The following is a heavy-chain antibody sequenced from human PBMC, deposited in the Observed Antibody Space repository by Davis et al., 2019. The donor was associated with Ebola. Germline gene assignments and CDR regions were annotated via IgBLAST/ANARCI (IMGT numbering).Heavy chain of an antibody. CDR3: SRVPSHTYSFDI. CDR2: IKIPNSYT. V-gene: IGHV3-21*01. Sequence: PGGSLRLSCAASEFSLSSYTMNWVRRAPGKGLEWVSSIKIPNSYTYYAESVQGRFTISRDSAKNSLFLQMHSLRAEDTALYYCSRVPSHTYSFDIWGQGTLVTVSS. CDR1: EFSLSSYT. D-gene: IGHD2-21*01. J-gene: IGHJ3*02.